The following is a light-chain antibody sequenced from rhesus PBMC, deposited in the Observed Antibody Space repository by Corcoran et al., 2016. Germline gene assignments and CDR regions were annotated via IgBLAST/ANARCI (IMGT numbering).Light chain of an antibody. Sequence: DILMTQSPSSLSASVGDRVTIPCRASQGITNDLAWYQQKPGKTPKFLIYEASSLQSGIPSRFSGSGSGTDFSLTISSLQSEDSAIYYFQHYYGLPFSFGQGTKVEIK. CDR3: QHYYGLPFS. CDR2: EAS. V-gene: IGKV1-25*01. CDR1: QGITND. J-gene: IGKJ2*01.